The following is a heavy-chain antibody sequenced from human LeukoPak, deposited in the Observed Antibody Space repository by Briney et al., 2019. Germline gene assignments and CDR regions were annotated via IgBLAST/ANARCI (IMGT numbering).Heavy chain of an antibody. V-gene: IGHV4-59*01. CDR1: GGSISSYY. D-gene: IGHD5-24*01. Sequence: TPSETLSLTCTVSGGSISSYYWSWIRQPPGKGLEWIGYIYYSGSTNYNPSLKSRVTISVDTSKNQFSLKLSSVTAADTAVYYCARDGYNFGYFDYWGQGTLVTVSS. CDR3: ARDGYNFGYFDY. CDR2: IYYSGST. J-gene: IGHJ4*02.